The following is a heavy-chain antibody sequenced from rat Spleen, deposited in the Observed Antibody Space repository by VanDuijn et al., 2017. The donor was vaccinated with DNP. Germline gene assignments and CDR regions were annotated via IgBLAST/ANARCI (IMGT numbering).Heavy chain of an antibody. CDR3: ARNDYYSGFDF. V-gene: IGHV2-43*01. CDR1: GFSLTNHH. Sequence: QVQLKASGPGLVQPSQTLSLACTVSGFSLTNHHVHWVRQPSGKGLEWMGVVWIDGSTSYSSTLRSRLSISRDTSKSQVFLKMNSLQTDDTAMYFCARNDYYSGFDFWGQGVMVTVSS. D-gene: IGHD1-1*01. J-gene: IGHJ2*01. CDR2: VWIDGST.